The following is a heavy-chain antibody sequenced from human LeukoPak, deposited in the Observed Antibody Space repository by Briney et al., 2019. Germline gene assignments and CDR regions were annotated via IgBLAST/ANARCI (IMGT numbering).Heavy chain of an antibody. D-gene: IGHD5-18*01. Sequence: PGGSLRLSCAASGFTFSSYAMSWVRQAPGKGLEWVSAISGSGGSTYYADSVKGRFTISRDNSKNTLYLQMNSLRAEDTAVYYCAKDWKVQLWVRTYYFDYWGQGTLVTVSS. V-gene: IGHV3-23*01. CDR1: GFTFSSYA. CDR3: AKDWKVQLWVRTYYFDY. CDR2: ISGSGGST. J-gene: IGHJ4*02.